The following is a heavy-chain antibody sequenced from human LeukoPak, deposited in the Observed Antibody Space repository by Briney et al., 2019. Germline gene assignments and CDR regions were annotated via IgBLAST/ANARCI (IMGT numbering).Heavy chain of an antibody. CDR2: IYPKNGDT. Sequence: ASVTVSCKASGYTFTTYYIHWVRQAPGQGLEWMGWIYPKNGDTYYAQKFQGRITMTRDTSINTAYMELSGLTSDDTALYYCSRENYFIDYWGQGTLVTVSS. CDR1: GYTFTTYY. CDR3: SRENYFIDY. V-gene: IGHV1-2*02. D-gene: IGHD2/OR15-2a*01. J-gene: IGHJ4*02.